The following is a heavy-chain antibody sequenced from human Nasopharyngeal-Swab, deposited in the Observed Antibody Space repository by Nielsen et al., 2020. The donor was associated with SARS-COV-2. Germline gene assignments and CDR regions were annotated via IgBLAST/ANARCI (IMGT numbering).Heavy chain of an antibody. CDR1: GGSISSYY. CDR3: ARFYDFWSGYHVDP. Sequence: SETLSLTCTVSGGSISSYYWSWIRQPPGKGLEWIGYIYYSGTTNYNPSLKSRVTIPVDTSKNQFSLKLRSVTAADTAVYYCARFYDFWSGYHVDPWGQGTLVTVSS. D-gene: IGHD3-3*01. CDR2: IYYSGTT. J-gene: IGHJ5*02. V-gene: IGHV4-59*13.